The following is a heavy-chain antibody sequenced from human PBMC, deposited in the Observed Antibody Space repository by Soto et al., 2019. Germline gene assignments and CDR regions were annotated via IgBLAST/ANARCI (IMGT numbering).Heavy chain of an antibody. CDR1: GFTFRVYA. V-gene: IGHV3-23*01. D-gene: IGHD2-2*01. Sequence: VHLSESGGALVQPGGSLRLSCADSGFTFRVYAMSWFRQAPGGGLEWVAAIGGTGNTTYYADSVKGRFTIARDNSRDTLYLQMTSLRVEDTAVYYCARIRQLLFVSWGQGTLVSVSS. CDR3: ARIRQLLFVS. J-gene: IGHJ1*01. CDR2: IGGTGNTT.